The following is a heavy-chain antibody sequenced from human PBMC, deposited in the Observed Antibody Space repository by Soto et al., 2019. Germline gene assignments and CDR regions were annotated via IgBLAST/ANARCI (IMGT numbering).Heavy chain of an antibody. V-gene: IGHV4-59*08. Sequence: QVQLQESGPGLVKPSETLSLTCTVSGGSISSYYWSWIRQPPGKGLEWIGYIYYSGSTNYNPSLKSRVTIPVDTSKNQFSLKLSSVTAADTAVYYCARHNRHIGGYSGYELGYWGQGTLVTVSS. D-gene: IGHD5-12*01. CDR3: ARHNRHIGGYSGYELGY. CDR2: IYYSGST. CDR1: GGSISSYY. J-gene: IGHJ4*02.